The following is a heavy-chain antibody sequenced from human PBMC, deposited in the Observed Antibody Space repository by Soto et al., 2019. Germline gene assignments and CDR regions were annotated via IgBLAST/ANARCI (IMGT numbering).Heavy chain of an antibody. CDR2: ISSSGSTI. D-gene: IGHD3-3*01. CDR1: GFTFSSYE. CDR3: ARDCATSGGGFWSGYYRGDYYYYGMDV. Sequence: GGSLRLSCAASGFTFSSYEMNWVRQAPGKGLEWVSYISSSGSTIYYADSVKGRFTISRDNAKNSLYLQMNSLRAEDTAVYYCARDCATSGGGFWSGYYRGDYYYYGMDVWGQGTTVTVSS. V-gene: IGHV3-48*03. J-gene: IGHJ6*02.